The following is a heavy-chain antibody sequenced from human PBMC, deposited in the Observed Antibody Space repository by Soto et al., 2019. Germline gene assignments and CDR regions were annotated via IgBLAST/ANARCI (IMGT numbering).Heavy chain of an antibody. V-gene: IGHV3-15*07. CDR3: TTKDYFDSTGYYSNFDY. CDR2: IKSKTDGGTT. CDR1: GFTFSDYY. Sequence: PGGSLRLSCAASGFTFSDYYMNWVRQAPGKGLEWVGRIKSKTDGGTTDYAAPVKGRFTISRDDSKNTLYLQMNSLKTVDTAVYYCTTKDYFDSTGYYSNFDYWGQGTLVTVSS. J-gene: IGHJ4*02. D-gene: IGHD3-22*01.